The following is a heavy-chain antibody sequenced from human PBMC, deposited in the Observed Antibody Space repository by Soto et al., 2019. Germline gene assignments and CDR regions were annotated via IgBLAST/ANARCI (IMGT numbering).Heavy chain of an antibody. J-gene: IGHJ6*02. V-gene: IGHV3-23*01. Sequence: EVQLLESGGDLVQPGGSLRLSCAASGFTFSKFVMRWVRQTPGKGLEWVSTITETAGDTYYTYSVKGRFTISRDNSKNTLYLQMTSLRAEDTALYYCTKASPDRHHMDVWGQGTTVTVSS. CDR3: TKASPDRHHMDV. CDR1: GFTFSKFV. CDR2: ITETAGDT.